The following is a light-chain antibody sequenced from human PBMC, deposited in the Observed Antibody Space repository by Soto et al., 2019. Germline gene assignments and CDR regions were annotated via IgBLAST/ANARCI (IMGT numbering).Light chain of an antibody. CDR2: GAT. V-gene: IGKV1-17*01. CDR1: QDIKNN. CDR3: LQHNSYPRT. J-gene: IGKJ1*01. Sequence: DIQMTQSPSSLSASVGDRVTITCRPGQDIKNNLVWFQQKPGKAPKRLIYGATTLQSGVPSRFSGSGSGTEFTLTISSLQAEDFATYYCLQHNSYPRTFGQGTKAEIQ.